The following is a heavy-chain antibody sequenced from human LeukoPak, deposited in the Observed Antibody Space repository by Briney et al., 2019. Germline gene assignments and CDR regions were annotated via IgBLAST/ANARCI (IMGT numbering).Heavy chain of an antibody. CDR3: ARLTLTLAMEAWYVLNAFNNWFDP. V-gene: IGHV5-51*01. Sequence: GESLKISCKGSGYSFTSYWIGWVRQMPGKGLEWMGIIYPGDSDTRYSPSFQGQVTISADKSISTAYLQWSSLKASDTAMYYCARLTLTLAMEAWYVLNAFNNWFDPWGQGTLVTVSS. CDR2: IYPGDSDT. CDR1: GYSFTSYW. D-gene: IGHD2-2*01. J-gene: IGHJ5*02.